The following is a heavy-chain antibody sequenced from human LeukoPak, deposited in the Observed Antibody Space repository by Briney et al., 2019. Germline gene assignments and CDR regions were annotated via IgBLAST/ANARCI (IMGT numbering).Heavy chain of an antibody. CDR3: ARGRYYYDSSGLPYYFDY. Sequence: SETLSLTCAVYGGSFSGYYWSWIRQPPGKGLEWIGEINHSGSTNCNPSLKSRVTISVDTSKNQFSLKLSSVTAADTAVYYCARGRYYYDSSGLPYYFDYWGQGTLVTVSS. J-gene: IGHJ4*02. V-gene: IGHV4-34*01. CDR1: GGSFSGYY. CDR2: INHSGST. D-gene: IGHD3-22*01.